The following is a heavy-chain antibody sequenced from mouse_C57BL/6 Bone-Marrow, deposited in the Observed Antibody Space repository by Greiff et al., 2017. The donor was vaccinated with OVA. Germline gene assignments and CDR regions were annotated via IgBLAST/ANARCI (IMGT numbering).Heavy chain of an antibody. Sequence: QVQLQQPGAELVKPGASVKLSCKASGYTFTSYWMQWVKQRPGQGLEWIGEIDPSDSYTNYNQKFKGKATLTVDTSSSTAYMQLSSLTSEDSAVYYCARATTVVATGLDYWGQGTTLTVSS. D-gene: IGHD1-1*01. CDR3: ARATTVVATGLDY. V-gene: IGHV1-50*01. CDR1: GYTFTSYW. J-gene: IGHJ2*01. CDR2: IDPSDSYT.